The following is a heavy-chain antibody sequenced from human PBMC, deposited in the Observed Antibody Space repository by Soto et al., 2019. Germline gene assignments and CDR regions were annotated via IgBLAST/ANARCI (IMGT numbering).Heavy chain of an antibody. J-gene: IGHJ4*02. Sequence: GGSLRLSCAASGFTFSSYGMHWVRQAPGKGLEWVAVIWYDGSNKYYADSVKGRFTISRDNSKNTLYLQMNSLRAEDTVVSYCARGGQWLLKRLAYWGQGSLVTGSS. V-gene: IGHV3-33*01. D-gene: IGHD6-19*01. CDR2: IWYDGSNK. CDR1: GFTFSSYG. CDR3: ARGGQWLLKRLAY.